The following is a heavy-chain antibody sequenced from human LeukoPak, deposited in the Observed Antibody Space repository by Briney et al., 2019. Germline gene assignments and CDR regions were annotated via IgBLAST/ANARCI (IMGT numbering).Heavy chain of an antibody. CDR1: GGSISSGSYY. J-gene: IGHJ3*02. D-gene: IGHD3-22*01. CDR2: IYTSGST. CDR3: ARVRRGYYDSSGYEDAFDI. Sequence: SETLSLTCTVSGGSISSGSYYWSWIRQPAGKGLEWIGRIYTSGSTNYNPSLKSRLTISVDTSKDQFSLKLSSVTAADTAVYYCARVRRGYYDSSGYEDAFDIWGQGTMVTVSS. V-gene: IGHV4-61*02.